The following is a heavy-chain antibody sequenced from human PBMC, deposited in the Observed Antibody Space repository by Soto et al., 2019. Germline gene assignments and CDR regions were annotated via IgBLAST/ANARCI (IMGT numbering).Heavy chain of an antibody. CDR2: ISGSGGST. Sequence: GGSLRLSCAASVFTFSSYAMSLVRQAPGEGLEWVSAISGSGGSTYYADSVKGRFTISRDNSKNTLYLQMNSLRAEDTAVYYSAKDLKAARPSAPTSFEYWGQGTMVTVSS. J-gene: IGHJ4*02. CDR3: AKDLKAARPSAPTSFEY. V-gene: IGHV3-23*01. CDR1: VFTFSSYA. D-gene: IGHD6-6*01.